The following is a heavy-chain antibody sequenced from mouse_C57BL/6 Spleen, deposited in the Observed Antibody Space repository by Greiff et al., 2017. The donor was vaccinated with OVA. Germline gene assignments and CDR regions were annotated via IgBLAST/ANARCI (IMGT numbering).Heavy chain of an antibody. CDR3: ARRTTVVGHYYAMDY. J-gene: IGHJ4*01. Sequence: EVMLVESGGGLVKPGGSLKLSCAASGFTFSDYGMHWVRQAPEKGLEWVAYISSGSSTIYYADTVKGRCTISRDNAKNTLFLQMTSLRSEDTARYYIARRTTVVGHYYAMDYWGQGTSVTVSS. D-gene: IGHD1-1*01. CDR1: GFTFSDYG. CDR2: ISSGSSTI. V-gene: IGHV5-17*01.